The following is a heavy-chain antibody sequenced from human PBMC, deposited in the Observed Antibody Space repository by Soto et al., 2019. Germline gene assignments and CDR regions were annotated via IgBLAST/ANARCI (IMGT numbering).Heavy chain of an antibody. D-gene: IGHD4-17*01. V-gene: IGHV3-23*01. CDR2: ISGSGGNT. J-gene: IGHJ5*02. CDR1: GFTFSSYA. CDR3: AKGTVTTVVKWFDP. Sequence: EVQLLESGGDLVQPGGSLRLSCAASGFTFSSYAMSWVRQAPGKGLEWVSAISGSGGNTYYADSVQGRFTISRDNSKNTLYLQMNSLRAEDTAAYYCAKGTVTTVVKWFDPWGQGTLVTVSS.